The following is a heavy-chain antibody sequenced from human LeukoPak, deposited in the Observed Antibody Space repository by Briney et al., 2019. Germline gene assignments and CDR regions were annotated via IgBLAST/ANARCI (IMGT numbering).Heavy chain of an antibody. CDR3: ARVGLAVAGYYYYYDMDV. CDR1: GYTFTGYY. CDR2: INPNSGGT. D-gene: IGHD6-19*01. J-gene: IGHJ6*02. Sequence: GASVKVSCKASGYTFTGYYMHWVRQAPGQGLEWMGWINPNSGGTNYAQKFQGRVTMTRDTSISTAYMELSRLRSDDTAVYYCARVGLAVAGYYYYYDMDVWGQGTTVTVS. V-gene: IGHV1-2*02.